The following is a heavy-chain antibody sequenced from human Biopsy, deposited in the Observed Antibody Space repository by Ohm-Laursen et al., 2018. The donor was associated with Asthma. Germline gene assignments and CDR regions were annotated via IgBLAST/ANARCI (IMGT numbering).Heavy chain of an antibody. D-gene: IGHD4-17*01. CDR2: IYYSGST. CDR1: GGSINIGDYY. CDR3: ARTTYGDDGFDP. Sequence: TLSLTCTVSGGSINIGDYYWSWIRQHPVKGLEWIGYIYYSGSTYYIPSLKSRVSISLDTSKNQFSLSLTSVTAADTAVYYCARTTYGDDGFDPWGQGTLVTVSS. V-gene: IGHV4-31*03. J-gene: IGHJ5*02.